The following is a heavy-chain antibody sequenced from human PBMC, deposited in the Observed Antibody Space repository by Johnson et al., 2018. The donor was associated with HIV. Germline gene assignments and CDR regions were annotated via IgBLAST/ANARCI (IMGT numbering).Heavy chain of an antibody. CDR3: STGWIGDAFDI. CDR1: GFTFSNAW. J-gene: IGHJ3*02. Sequence: VQLVESGGGLVKPGRSLRLSCAASGFTFSNAWMSWLRQAPGKGLEWLGRIQSKTDGGTTDYAAPVKGRFTISRDDSKNTLYLQMNSLKTEDTAVYYCSTGWIGDAFDIWGQGTTVTVSS. D-gene: IGHD5-12*01. CDR2: IQSKTDGGTT. V-gene: IGHV3-15*01.